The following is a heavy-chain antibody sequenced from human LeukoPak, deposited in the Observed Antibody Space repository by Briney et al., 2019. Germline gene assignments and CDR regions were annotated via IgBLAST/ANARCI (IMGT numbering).Heavy chain of an antibody. CDR3: ARDSGWNYVDLEY. Sequence: PGGSLRLSCAASGFTVSSNYMSWVRQAPGKGLEWVSVTYSGGSTYYADSVKGRFTISRDNSKNTVYLQMNNLRAEDTAVYYCARDSGWNYVDLEYWGQGTLVTVSP. CDR1: GFTVSSNY. D-gene: IGHD1-7*01. CDR2: TYSGGST. J-gene: IGHJ4*02. V-gene: IGHV3-66*01.